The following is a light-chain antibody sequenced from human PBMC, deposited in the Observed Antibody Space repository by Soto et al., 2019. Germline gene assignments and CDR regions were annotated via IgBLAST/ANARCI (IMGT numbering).Light chain of an antibody. CDR3: QQRSNWPPSIT. CDR2: DAS. V-gene: IGKV3-11*01. CDR1: QSVTTY. Sequence: EIVCTQSPATLSLSPGEIANISCRASQSVTTYLACDQQKPGQAPRLLIYDASDRATAIPARFSGSGSGTDFTLTISSLEPADFAVYYCQQRSNWPPSITFGQGTRLEIK. J-gene: IGKJ5*01.